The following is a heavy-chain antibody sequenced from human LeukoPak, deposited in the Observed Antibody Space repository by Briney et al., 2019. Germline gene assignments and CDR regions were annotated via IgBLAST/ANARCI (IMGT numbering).Heavy chain of an antibody. Sequence: ASVKVSCKVSGYTLTELSMHWVRQAPGKGLEWMGGFDPEDGETIYAQKFQGRVTMTEDTSTDTAYMELSSLRSEDTAVYYCATTRTQWFGELSLTPNGMDVWGQGTTDTVSS. CDR2: FDPEDGET. J-gene: IGHJ6*02. D-gene: IGHD3-10*01. CDR1: GYTLTELS. CDR3: ATTRTQWFGELSLTPNGMDV. V-gene: IGHV1-24*01.